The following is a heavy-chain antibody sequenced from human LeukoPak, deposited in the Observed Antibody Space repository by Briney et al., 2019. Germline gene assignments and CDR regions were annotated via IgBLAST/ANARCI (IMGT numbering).Heavy chain of an antibody. CDR3: ARVQVWSHYYMDV. CDR1: GFTFSDYN. Sequence: GGSLRLSCAASGFTFSDYNMRWIRQAPGKGLEWVSSISRSGSTKYYADSVKGRFTISRDNAKNSLFLQMNSLRAEDTAVYYCARVQVWSHYYMDVWGKGTTVTVSS. J-gene: IGHJ6*03. CDR2: ISRSGSTK. V-gene: IGHV3-11*04. D-gene: IGHD5-18*01.